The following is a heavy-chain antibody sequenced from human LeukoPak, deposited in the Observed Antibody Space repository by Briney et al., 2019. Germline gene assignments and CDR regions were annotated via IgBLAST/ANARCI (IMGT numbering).Heavy chain of an antibody. CDR1: GFAFSYEN. Sequence: GGSLRLSCTASGFAFSYENMNWVRQVPEKGLEWVSSISRAANYIHYADSVEGRFTISRDNAKNALYLQMNSLGVEDTGVYYCARDEGVWGQGTLVTVSS. D-gene: IGHD3-10*01. J-gene: IGHJ4*02. CDR2: ISRAANYI. V-gene: IGHV3-21*01. CDR3: ARDEGV.